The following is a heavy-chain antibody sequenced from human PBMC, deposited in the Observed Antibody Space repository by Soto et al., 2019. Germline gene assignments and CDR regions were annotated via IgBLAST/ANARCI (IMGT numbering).Heavy chain of an antibody. CDR2: IGPESGAT. CDR3: ARDPKTSGGQHWAFNYFDS. D-gene: IGHD7-27*01. CDR1: GYTFSGHY. V-gene: IGHV1-2*02. Sequence: ASVKVSCKTSGYTFSGHYIHWVRQAPQQGPEWMGEIGPESGATRYAEKFRGRVTMTMDTSITTVYMELRNLSPDDTAVYYCARDPKTSGGQHWAFNYFDSWGQGTLVTVSS. J-gene: IGHJ4*02.